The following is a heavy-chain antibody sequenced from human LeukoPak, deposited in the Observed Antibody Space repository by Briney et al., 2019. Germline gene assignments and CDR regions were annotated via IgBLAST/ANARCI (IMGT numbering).Heavy chain of an antibody. J-gene: IGHJ4*02. V-gene: IGHV3-7*01. Sequence: GGSLRLSCAASGFAFSNYWMSWVRQAPGKGLEWVASIKQDGSVKYYVDSVKGRFTISRDNAKNSLYLQMNSLRAEDTAIYYCARVGYSSSCFDYWGQGTLVTVTS. D-gene: IGHD5-12*01. CDR2: IKQDGSVK. CDR3: ARVGYSSSCFDY. CDR1: GFAFSNYW.